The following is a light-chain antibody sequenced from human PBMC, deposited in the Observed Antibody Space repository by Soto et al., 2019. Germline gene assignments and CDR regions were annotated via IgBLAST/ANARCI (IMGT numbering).Light chain of an antibody. CDR2: SNY. CDR3: AAWDDILNGYV. CDR1: SSNIGSNT. J-gene: IGLJ1*01. Sequence: QSALTQPPSASGTPGQMVTISCSGSSSNIGSNTVNWYQQLPGTAPKLVIYSNYDRPSGVPDRFSGSTSGTSASLAIRGLQSEDEADYYCAAWDDILNGYVFGGGTKLTVL. V-gene: IGLV1-44*01.